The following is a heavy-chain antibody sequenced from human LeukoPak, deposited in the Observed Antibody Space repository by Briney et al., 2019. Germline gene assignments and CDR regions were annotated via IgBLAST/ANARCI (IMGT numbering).Heavy chain of an antibody. D-gene: IGHD2-2*02. V-gene: IGHV4-34*01. J-gene: IGHJ6*04. CDR2: INHSGST. Sequence: SSETLSLTCAVYGGSFSGYYWSWIRQPPGKGLEWIGEINHSGSTNYNPSLKSRVTISVDTSKNQFSLKLSSVTAADTAVYYCASVVPPAIEVDVWGKGTTVTVSS. CDR1: GGSFSGYY. CDR3: ASVVPPAIEVDV.